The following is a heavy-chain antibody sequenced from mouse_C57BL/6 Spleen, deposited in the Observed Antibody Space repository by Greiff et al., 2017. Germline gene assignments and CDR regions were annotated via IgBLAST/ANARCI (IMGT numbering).Heavy chain of an antibody. J-gene: IGHJ4*01. V-gene: IGHV1-50*01. CDR3: ARGGLDD. CDR1: GYTFTSYW. CDR2: IDPSDSYT. Sequence: LQESGAELVKPGASVKLSCKASGYTFTSYWMQWVKQRPGQGLEWIGEIDPSDSYTNYNQKFKGKATLTLDTSSSTAYMQLSSLTSEDSAVYYCARGGLDDWGKGTTVTVSS.